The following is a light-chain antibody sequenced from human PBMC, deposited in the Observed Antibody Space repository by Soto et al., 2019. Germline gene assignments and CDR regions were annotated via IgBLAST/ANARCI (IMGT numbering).Light chain of an antibody. J-gene: IGKJ1*01. CDR2: GAS. CDR3: QQYNNWPRT. Sequence: IVMTQSPATLSVSPGEGVTLSCRASQSVDNNLAWYQQKPGQAPRLLIYGASTRATGIPGTFSGSGSGTDFTLSISSLQSEDFAVYYCQQYNNWPRTFGQGTTVEIK. CDR1: QSVDNN. V-gene: IGKV3-15*01.